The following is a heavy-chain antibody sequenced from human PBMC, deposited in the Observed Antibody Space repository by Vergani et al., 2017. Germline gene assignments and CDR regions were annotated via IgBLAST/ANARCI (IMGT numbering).Heavy chain of an antibody. D-gene: IGHD4-17*01. V-gene: IGHV3-33*01. Sequence: QVQLVESGGGVVQPGRSLRLSCAASGFPFRSYGLHWVRPAPGKGLEWVAVIWYDGSNKYYADSVKGRFTIYRDNSKNTLYLQMNSLRAEDTAVYYCARDGGHDYGDFDAFDIWGQGTMVTVSS. CDR2: IWYDGSNK. J-gene: IGHJ3*02. CDR3: ARDGGHDYGDFDAFDI. CDR1: GFPFRSYG.